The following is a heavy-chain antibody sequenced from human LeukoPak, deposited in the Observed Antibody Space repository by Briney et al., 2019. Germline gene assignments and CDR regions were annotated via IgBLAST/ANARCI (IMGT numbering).Heavy chain of an antibody. V-gene: IGHV3-21*01. Sequence: GGSLRLCCAASGFTFSSYGMNWVRQATGKGLEWVSFVSIGGSFIYYADSVKGRFTISRDDAKNSLYLEMNSLTAEDTAEYYCARNKINTVTTGWYFDLWGRGTLVSVSS. CDR1: GFTFSSYG. D-gene: IGHD4-17*01. J-gene: IGHJ2*01. CDR3: ARNKINTVTTGWYFDL. CDR2: VSIGGSFI.